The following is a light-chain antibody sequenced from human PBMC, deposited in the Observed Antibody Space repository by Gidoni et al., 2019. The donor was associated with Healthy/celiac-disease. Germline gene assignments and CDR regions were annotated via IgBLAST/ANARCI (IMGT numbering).Light chain of an antibody. V-gene: IGKV3-11*01. CDR2: DAS. CDR3: QQRSNWPLMT. Sequence: EIVFTQSPATLSLSPGERATLSCRASQRVSSYLAWYQQKPGQAPRLLIYDASNRATGIPARFSGSGSETDVTLTISSLEPEDFAVYYCQQRSNWPLMTFGPGTKVDIK. CDR1: QRVSSY. J-gene: IGKJ3*01.